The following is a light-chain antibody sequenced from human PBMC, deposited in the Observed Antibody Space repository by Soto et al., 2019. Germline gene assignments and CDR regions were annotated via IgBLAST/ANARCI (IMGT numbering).Light chain of an antibody. CDR1: SSDIGFYNY. Sequence: QSALTQPASVSGSPGQSITISCTGTSSDIGFYNYVSWYQQHPGKAPKLLLYGVTNRPLGVSLRFSGSKSGNTASLTISGLQAEDEADSSCSSYSSSSTLVFGTGTKVTVL. J-gene: IGLJ1*01. V-gene: IGLV2-14*01. CDR3: SSYSSSSTLV. CDR2: GVT.